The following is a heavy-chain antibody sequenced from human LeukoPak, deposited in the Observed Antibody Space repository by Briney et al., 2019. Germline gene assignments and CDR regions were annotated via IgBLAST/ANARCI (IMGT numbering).Heavy chain of an antibody. D-gene: IGHD6-6*01. CDR2: ISSSSSYI. CDR3: ARGVLLGY. CDR1: GFTFSAYW. J-gene: IGHJ4*02. V-gene: IGHV3-21*01. Sequence: GGSLRLSCEASGFTFSAYWMNWVRQAPGKGLEWVSSISSSSSYIYYADSVKGRFTISRDNAKNSLYLQMNSLRAEDTAVYYCARGVLLGYWGQGTLVTVSS.